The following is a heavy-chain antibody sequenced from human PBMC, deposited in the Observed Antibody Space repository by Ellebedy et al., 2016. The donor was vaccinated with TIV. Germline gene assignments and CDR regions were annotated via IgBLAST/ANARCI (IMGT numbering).Heavy chain of an antibody. D-gene: IGHD3-16*01. Sequence: GESLKISCATSGFSTSGMHWVRQAPGKGLEWVAFIRSDGTNKYYADSVEGRFTISRDNSRNNVDLQMPRHGAEDTARYCCVKGAYPVPTVMDVWGQGTVVSVSS. V-gene: IGHV3-30*02. CDR3: VKGAYPVPTVMDV. J-gene: IGHJ6*02. CDR2: IRSDGTNK. CDR1: GFSTSG.